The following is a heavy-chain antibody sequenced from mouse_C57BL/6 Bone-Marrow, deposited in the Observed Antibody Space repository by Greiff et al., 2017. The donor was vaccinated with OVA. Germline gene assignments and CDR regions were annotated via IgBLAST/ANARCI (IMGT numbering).Heavy chain of an antibody. CDR3: AREDWDVPDY. V-gene: IGHV1-50*01. CDR2: IDPSDSYT. D-gene: IGHD4-1*01. CDR1: GYTFTSYW. J-gene: IGHJ2*01. Sequence: QVQLKQSGAELVKPGASVKLSCKASGYTFTSYWMQWVKQRPGQGLEWIGEIDPSDSYTNYNQKFKGKATLTVDTSSSTAYMQLSSLTSEDSAVYYCAREDWDVPDYWGQGTTRTVSS.